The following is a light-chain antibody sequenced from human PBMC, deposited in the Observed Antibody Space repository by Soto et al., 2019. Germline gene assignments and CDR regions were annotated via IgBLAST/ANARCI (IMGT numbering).Light chain of an antibody. CDR3: QQLNSYPLS. CDR1: QGIRLY. CDR2: AAS. V-gene: IGKV1-9*01. J-gene: IGKJ4*01. Sequence: DIQLTQSPSFLSASVGDRVTITCRDNQGIRLYLAWYQQKPGKAPKLLIYAASTLQSGVPSRFSGSGSGTEFTLTISSLQPEEFATYYGQQLNSYPLSFGGGTKVEIK.